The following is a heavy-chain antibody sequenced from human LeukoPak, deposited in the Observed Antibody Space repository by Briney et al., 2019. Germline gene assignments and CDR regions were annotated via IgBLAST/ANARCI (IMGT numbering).Heavy chain of an antibody. D-gene: IGHD3-3*01. CDR2: TSSNGGST. CDR3: ARDYNPRLKIRFLEWSDAFDI. V-gene: IGHV3-64*01. CDR1: GFTFSSYA. J-gene: IGHJ3*02. Sequence: GGSLRLSCAASGFTFSSYAMHWVRQAPGKGLEYVSATSSNGGSTYYANSVKGRFTISRDNSKNTLYLQMGSLRAEDMAVYYCARDYNPRLKIRFLEWSDAFDIWGQGTMVTVSS.